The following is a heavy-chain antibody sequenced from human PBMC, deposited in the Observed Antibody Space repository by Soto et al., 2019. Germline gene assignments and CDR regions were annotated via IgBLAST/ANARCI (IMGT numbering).Heavy chain of an antibody. V-gene: IGHV3-23*01. Sequence: GXSLRLSCATSGFTFSSYALSWFRQAPVEGLEWVSTVSGSSAGNTYYADSVRGRFTISRDNSKNTVSLEMNSLRAEDTAVYYCAKGYSTGWYDAFDIWGQGTMVTVSS. CDR3: AKGYSTGWYDAFDI. CDR1: GFTFSSYA. D-gene: IGHD6-19*01. J-gene: IGHJ3*02. CDR2: VSGSSAGNT.